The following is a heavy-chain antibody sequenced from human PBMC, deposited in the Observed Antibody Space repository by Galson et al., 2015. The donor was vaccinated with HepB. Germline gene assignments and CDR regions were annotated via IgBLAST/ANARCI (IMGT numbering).Heavy chain of an antibody. CDR2: FGHIGDI. CDR1: GFTFSSQD. D-gene: IGHD3-10*01. J-gene: IGHJ6*02. CDR3: ARGHPVVRGVISDMDV. Sequence: SLRLSCAASGFTFSSQDMPWVRQTTGRGLEWVSGFGHIGDIFYSTSVRGRFTISRENAKNSLYLQMNSLRDDDTAVYYCARGHPVVRGVISDMDVWGQGTTVTVSS. V-gene: IGHV3-13*01.